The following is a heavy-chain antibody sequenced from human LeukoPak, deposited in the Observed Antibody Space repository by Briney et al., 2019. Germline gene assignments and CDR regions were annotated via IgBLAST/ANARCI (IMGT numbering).Heavy chain of an antibody. D-gene: IGHD3-3*01. V-gene: IGHV3-13*01. CDR2: IGTAGDT. CDR1: GFTFSSYD. Sequence: RGGSLRLSCAASGFTFSSYDMHWVRQATGKGLEWVSAIGTAGDTYYPGSVKGRFTISRENAKNSLYLQMNSLRAGDTAVYYCARGGDFWSGPDYWGQGTLVTVSS. CDR3: ARGGDFWSGPDY. J-gene: IGHJ4*02.